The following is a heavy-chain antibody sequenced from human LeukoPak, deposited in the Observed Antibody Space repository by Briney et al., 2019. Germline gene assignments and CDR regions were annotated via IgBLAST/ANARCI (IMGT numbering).Heavy chain of an antibody. V-gene: IGHV1-69*04. J-gene: IGHJ6*02. CDR3: ASTVSIVGAAYYYYGMDV. Sequence: GSSVKVSCKASGGTFSSYAISWVRQAPGQGLEWVGRIIPILGIANYAQKFQGRVTITADKSTSTAYMELSSLRSEDTAVYYCASTVSIVGAAYYYYGMDVWGQGTTVTVSS. CDR1: GGTFSSYA. D-gene: IGHD1-26*01. CDR2: IIPILGIA.